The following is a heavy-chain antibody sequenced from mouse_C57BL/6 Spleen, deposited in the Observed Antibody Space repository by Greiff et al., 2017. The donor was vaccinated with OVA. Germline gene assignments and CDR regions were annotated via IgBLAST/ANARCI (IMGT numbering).Heavy chain of an antibody. V-gene: IGHV2-2*01. J-gene: IGHJ1*03. D-gene: IGHD4-1*01. Sequence: VMLVESGPGLVQPSPSLSITCTVSGFSLTSYGVHWVRQSPGKGLEWLGVIWRGGSTDYNAAFISRLSISKDNSKSQVFFKMNSLQADDTAIYYCARNLGLGRHWYFDVWGTGTTVTVSS. CDR1: GFSLTSYG. CDR2: IWRGGST. CDR3: ARNLGLGRHWYFDV.